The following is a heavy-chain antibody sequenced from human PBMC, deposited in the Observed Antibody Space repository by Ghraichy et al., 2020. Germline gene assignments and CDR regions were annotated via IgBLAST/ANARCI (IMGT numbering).Heavy chain of an antibody. Sequence: SDTLSLTCAVYGGSFSGYYWSWIRQPPGKGLEWIGEINHSGSTNYNPSLKSRVTISVDTSKNQFSLKLSSVTAADTAVYYCARRRFWSGYYTAPSWFDPWGQGSLVTVSS. CDR1: GGSFSGYY. D-gene: IGHD3-3*01. V-gene: IGHV4-34*01. CDR2: INHSGST. J-gene: IGHJ5*02. CDR3: ARRRFWSGYYTAPSWFDP.